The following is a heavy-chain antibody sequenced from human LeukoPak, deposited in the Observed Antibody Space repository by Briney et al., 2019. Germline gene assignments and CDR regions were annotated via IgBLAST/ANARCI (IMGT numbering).Heavy chain of an antibody. V-gene: IGHV3-30*04. Sequence: GGSLRLSCVASGFTFNSFAMQWVRQAPGRGLEWVAVISSDGKNKYYADSVKGRFTISRGNSENTVYLQMNGLRTEDTAVYYCARDFGYASGTYLVYWGQGTLVTVSS. CDR2: ISSDGKNK. J-gene: IGHJ4*02. CDR1: GFTFNSFA. CDR3: ARDFGYASGTYLVY. D-gene: IGHD1-26*01.